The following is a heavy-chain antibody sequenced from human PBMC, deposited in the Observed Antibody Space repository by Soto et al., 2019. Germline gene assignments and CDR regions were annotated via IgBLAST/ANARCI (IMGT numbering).Heavy chain of an antibody. D-gene: IGHD3-22*01. J-gene: IGHJ4*02. Sequence: WGSLRLSCAASGFMFSAYTISLFRQAPWKGREWLSSISDDSSYIDYADSLRGRFTVSRDNARNSLYMQIDSLGVEDTAVYYCATPYYFSHWGPGTLVTVSS. CDR1: GFMFSAYT. CDR3: ATPYYFSH. CDR2: ISDDSSYI. V-gene: IGHV3-21*06.